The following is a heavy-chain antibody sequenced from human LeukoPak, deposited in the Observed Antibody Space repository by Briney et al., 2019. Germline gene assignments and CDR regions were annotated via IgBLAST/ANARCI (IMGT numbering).Heavy chain of an antibody. Sequence: SETLSLTCTVSGGSISSYYWSWIRQPPGKGLEWIGYIYYSGSTNYNPSLKSRVTVSVDTSKNQFSLKLSSVTAADTAVYYCARVAGGDAFDIWGQGTMVTASS. J-gene: IGHJ3*02. CDR3: ARVAGGDAFDI. D-gene: IGHD3-16*01. V-gene: IGHV4-59*01. CDR2: IYYSGST. CDR1: GGSISSYY.